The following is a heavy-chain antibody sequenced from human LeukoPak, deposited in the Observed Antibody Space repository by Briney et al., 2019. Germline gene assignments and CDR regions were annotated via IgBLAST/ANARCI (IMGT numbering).Heavy chain of an antibody. D-gene: IGHD5-24*01. V-gene: IGHV3-66*01. CDR3: AKGPDGYRSFDY. J-gene: IGHJ4*02. CDR2: FYIDGNT. Sequence: PGGSLRLSCAASGFTVSRNYMSWVRQAPGKGLEWVSVFYIDGNTYYADSVKGRFTISRDNSKNTVYLQMNSLKAEDTAVYYCAKGPDGYRSFDYWGQGTLVTVSS. CDR1: GFTVSRNY.